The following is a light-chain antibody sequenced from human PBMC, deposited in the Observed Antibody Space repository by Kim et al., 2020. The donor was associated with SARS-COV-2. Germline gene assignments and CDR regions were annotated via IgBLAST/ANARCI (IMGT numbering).Light chain of an antibody. V-gene: IGKV3-15*01. CDR2: GAS. CDR3: QQYNNWLT. J-gene: IGKJ4*01. CDR1: QSVTSN. Sequence: EIMMTQSPATLSVSPGERATLSCRASQSVTSNSAWYQQKPGQAPRLLIYGASTRATDIPARFSGSGSGTEFTLTISSLQSEDFAVYYWQQYNNWLTFGGGTKVDIK.